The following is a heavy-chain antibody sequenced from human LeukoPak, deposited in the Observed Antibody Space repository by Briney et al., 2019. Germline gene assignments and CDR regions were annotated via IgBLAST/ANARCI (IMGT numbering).Heavy chain of an antibody. J-gene: IGHJ4*02. CDR2: ISGSSRTI. Sequence: GGSLRLSCVASGFTFNKYSMNWVRQAPGKGLQWLSYISGSSRTIYYADSVKGRFAISRDNARNSLYLQMNSLRVEDTAVYYCAREPTYSSSWHTSCDYWGQGILVTVSS. D-gene: IGHD6-13*01. V-gene: IGHV3-48*01. CDR1: GFTFNKYS. CDR3: AREPTYSSSWHTSCDY.